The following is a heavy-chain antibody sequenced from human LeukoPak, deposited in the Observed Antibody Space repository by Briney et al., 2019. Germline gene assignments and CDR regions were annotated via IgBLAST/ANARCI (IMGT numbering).Heavy chain of an antibody. Sequence: GGSLRLSCAASGFTFDDYAMHWVRQAPGQGLEWVSGISWNSGSIGYADSVKGRFTISRDNAKNSLYLQMNSLGAEDTALYYCAKDITRAIAVADDAFDIWGQGTMVTVSS. J-gene: IGHJ3*02. CDR2: ISWNSGSI. CDR1: GFTFDDYA. D-gene: IGHD6-19*01. V-gene: IGHV3-9*01. CDR3: AKDITRAIAVADDAFDI.